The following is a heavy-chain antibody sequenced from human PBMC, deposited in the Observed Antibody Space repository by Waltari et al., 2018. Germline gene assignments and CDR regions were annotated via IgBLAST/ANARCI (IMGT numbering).Heavy chain of an antibody. J-gene: IGHJ4*01. CDR3: AKDEAGYTRY. CDR1: DGSISRHY. Sequence: QVQLQESGPGLVKPSETLSLTCNVSDGSISRHYWSWIRQPAGKGLEWIGRTYADGSTNYNPSLKSRITMSVDMSKNQLSLELTSVTAADTAIYYCAKDEAGYTRYWGQGALVTVSS. CDR2: TYADGST. V-gene: IGHV4-4*07. D-gene: IGHD6-13*01.